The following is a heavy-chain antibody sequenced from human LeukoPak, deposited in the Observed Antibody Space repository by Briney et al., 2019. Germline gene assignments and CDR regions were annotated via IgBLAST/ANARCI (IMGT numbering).Heavy chain of an antibody. D-gene: IGHD3-10*01. CDR3: AREPVRKRWFDS. J-gene: IGHJ5*01. V-gene: IGHV3-7*03. CDR2: IKYDGSEK. Sequence: GGSLRLSCTGSGFAFSNYWMSWVRQAPGKGLEWVANIKYDGSEKYYVDSVKGRLTISRGNAKNSLYLQMNSLRAEDTAVYYCAREPVRKRWFDSWGQGTLVTVSS. CDR1: GFAFSNYW.